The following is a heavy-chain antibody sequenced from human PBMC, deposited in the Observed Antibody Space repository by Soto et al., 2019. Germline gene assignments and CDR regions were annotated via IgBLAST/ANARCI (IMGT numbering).Heavy chain of an antibody. CDR3: ARERPYDFWSVNWFDP. CDR1: GYTFTSYG. D-gene: IGHD3-3*01. Sequence: QVQLVQSGAEVKKPGASVKVSCKASGYTFTSYGISWVRQAPGQGLEWMGWISAYNGNTNYAQKLQGRVTMTTDTSTSTADMELRSLRSDDTAVYYCARERPYDFWSVNWFDPWGQGTLVTVSS. J-gene: IGHJ5*02. CDR2: ISAYNGNT. V-gene: IGHV1-18*01.